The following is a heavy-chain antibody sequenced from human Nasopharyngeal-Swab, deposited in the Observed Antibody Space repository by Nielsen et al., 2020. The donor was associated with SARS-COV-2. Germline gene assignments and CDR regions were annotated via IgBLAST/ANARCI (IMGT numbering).Heavy chain of an antibody. Sequence: WVRQAPGQRLEWMGWINAGNGNTKYSQKFQGRVTITRDTSASTAYMELSSLRSEGTAVYYCASSTAAGTNYYYYYMDVWGKGTTVTVSS. D-gene: IGHD6-13*01. CDR3: ASSTAAGTNYYYYYMDV. CDR2: INAGNGNT. V-gene: IGHV1-3*01. J-gene: IGHJ6*03.